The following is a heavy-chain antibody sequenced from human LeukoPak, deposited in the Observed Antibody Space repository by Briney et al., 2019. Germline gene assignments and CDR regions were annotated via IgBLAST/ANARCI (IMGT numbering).Heavy chain of an antibody. CDR1: GFTFSPFA. D-gene: IGHD2-15*01. V-gene: IGHV3-30-3*01. J-gene: IGHJ4*02. Sequence: PGGSLRLSCAASGFTFSPFAMHWVRQAPGKGLEWVAVISYDGSNKYYADSVKGRFSISRDNSKNTLYLQMNSLRAEDTAVYYCAKDRLGYCSGGSCYTYFDYWGQGTLVTVSS. CDR3: AKDRLGYCSGGSCYTYFDY. CDR2: ISYDGSNK.